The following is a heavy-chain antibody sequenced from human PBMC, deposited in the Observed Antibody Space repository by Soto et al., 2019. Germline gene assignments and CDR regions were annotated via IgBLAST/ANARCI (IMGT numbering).Heavy chain of an antibody. CDR1: GFTFSSYD. CDR2: IGTAGDT. V-gene: IGHV3-13*01. J-gene: IGHJ6*02. Sequence: GGSLRLSCAASGFTFSSYDMHWVRQATGKGLEWVSAIGTAGDTYYPGSVKGRFTISRENAKNSLYLQMNSLRAEDTAVYYCARLEPDYDILTGYYKSHYYGMDVWGQGTTVTVSS. D-gene: IGHD3-9*01. CDR3: ARLEPDYDILTGYYKSHYYGMDV.